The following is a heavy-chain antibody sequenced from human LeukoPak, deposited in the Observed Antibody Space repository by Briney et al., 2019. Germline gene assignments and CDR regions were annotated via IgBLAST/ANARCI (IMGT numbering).Heavy chain of an antibody. J-gene: IGHJ4*02. CDR2: IGTAGDT. D-gene: IGHD3-3*01. CDR1: GFTFSSYD. CDR3: ARVRVTIFGVEYFDY. V-gene: IGHV3-13*01. Sequence: GGSLRLSCAASGFTFSSYDMHWVRQAPGKGLEWVSAIGTAGDTYYPGSVKGRFTISRENAENSLYLQMNSLRAGDTAVYYCARVRVTIFGVEYFDYWGQGTLVTVSS.